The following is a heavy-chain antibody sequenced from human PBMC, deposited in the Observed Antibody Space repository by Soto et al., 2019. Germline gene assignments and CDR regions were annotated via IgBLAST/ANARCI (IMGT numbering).Heavy chain of an antibody. Sequence: SETLSLTCTVSGGSISSGGYYWSWIRQHPGKGLEWIGYIYYSGSTYYNPSLKSRVTISVDTSKNQSSLKLSSVTAADTAVYYCSRDPTVVPSAIDFYGTEACGIYTISLLSARQHTSFGDPVPHLHCLWCLHQHW. CDR3: SRDPTVVPSAIDFYGTEACGIYTISLLSARQHTSFGDPVPHLHCLWCLHQH. D-gene: IGHD2-2*01. CDR2: IYYSGST. J-gene: IGHJ1*01. V-gene: IGHV4-31*03. CDR1: GGSISSGGYY.